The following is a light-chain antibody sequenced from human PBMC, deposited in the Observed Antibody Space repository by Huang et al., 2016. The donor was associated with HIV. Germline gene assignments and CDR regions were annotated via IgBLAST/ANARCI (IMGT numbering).Light chain of an antibody. CDR3: QQYNNWPQT. J-gene: IGKJ1*01. Sequence: EIVMTQSPATLSVSPGERATLSCRASQSVSSNLAWYQQKPGQAPRLIIYGAATRGTGIPARFSGSGSGTEFTRTISSLQSEDFAVYYCQQYNNWPQTFGQGTKVEIK. CDR2: GAA. V-gene: IGKV3-15*01. CDR1: QSVSSN.